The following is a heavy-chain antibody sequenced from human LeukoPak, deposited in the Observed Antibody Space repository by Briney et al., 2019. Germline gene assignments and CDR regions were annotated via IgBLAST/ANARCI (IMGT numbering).Heavy chain of an antibody. V-gene: IGHV4-4*02. CDR3: ARGAWMGKSYDY. J-gene: IGHJ4*02. Sequence: SGTLSLTCAVSGGSISSSNWWTWVRQSPEKGLEWIGEIHPSGSPNYNPSLKSRVTMSINTSRRQFSLEIDSVTAADTAVYYCARGAWMGKSYDYWGQGILVTVSS. D-gene: IGHD2-2*03. CDR1: GGSISSSNW. CDR2: IHPSGSP.